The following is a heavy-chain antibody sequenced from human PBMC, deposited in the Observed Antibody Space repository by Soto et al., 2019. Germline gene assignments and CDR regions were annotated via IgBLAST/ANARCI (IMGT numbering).Heavy chain of an antibody. Sequence: GASVKVSCKASGYTFTSYDINWVRQATGQGLEWMGWMNPDTGNTGFAQNFQGRVTMTRDTSINTAYMELSSLRSDDTAVYYCARAKTMMRGAFDNWG. CDR2: MNPDTGNT. J-gene: IGHJ4*01. V-gene: IGHV1-8*01. CDR1: GYTFTSYD. D-gene: IGHD3-10*01. CDR3: ARAKTMMRGAFDN.